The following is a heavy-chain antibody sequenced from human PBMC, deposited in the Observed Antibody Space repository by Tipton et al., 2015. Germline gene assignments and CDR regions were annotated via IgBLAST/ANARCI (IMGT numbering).Heavy chain of an antibody. D-gene: IGHD4-23*01. CDR1: SDSISKYY. CDR3: ARARGRHGGLFDS. Sequence: TLSLTCSVSSDSISKYYWSWIRPPPGKELEWIGYIQYSGSTNYNPSLKSRVTISVDTSKTQFSLKMSSVTASDTAVYYCARARGRHGGLFDSWGRGILVTVSS. CDR2: IQYSGST. V-gene: IGHV4-59*01. J-gene: IGHJ4*02.